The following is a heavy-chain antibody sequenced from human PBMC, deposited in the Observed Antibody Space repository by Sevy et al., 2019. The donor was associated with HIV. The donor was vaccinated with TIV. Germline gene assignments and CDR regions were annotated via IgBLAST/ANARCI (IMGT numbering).Heavy chain of an antibody. CDR1: GFTFSNAW. V-gene: IGHV3-15*01. J-gene: IGHJ6*02. CDR3: TTDVSSGYYYGYYYYGMDV. D-gene: IGHD3-22*01. CDR2: IKSKTDGGTT. Sequence: GGSLRLSCAASGFTFSNAWMSWVRQAPGKGLEWVGRIKSKTDGGTTDYAAPVKGRFTISRDDSKNTPYLQMNSRKTEDTAVYYCTTDVSSGYYYGYYYYGMDVWGQGTTVTVSS.